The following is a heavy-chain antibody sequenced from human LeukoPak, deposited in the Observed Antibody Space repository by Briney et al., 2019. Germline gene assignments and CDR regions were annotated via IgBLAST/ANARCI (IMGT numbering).Heavy chain of an antibody. D-gene: IGHD3-10*01. V-gene: IGHV3-30*04. CDR1: GFTFSSYA. Sequence: GGSLRLSCAASGFTFSSYAMHWVRQAPGKGLEWVAVISYDGSNKYYADSVKGRFTISRDNSKNTLYLQMNSLRAEDTAVYYCARGELLFGYYYYGMDVWGQGTTVTVSS. CDR3: ARGELLFGYYYYGMDV. J-gene: IGHJ6*02. CDR2: ISYDGSNK.